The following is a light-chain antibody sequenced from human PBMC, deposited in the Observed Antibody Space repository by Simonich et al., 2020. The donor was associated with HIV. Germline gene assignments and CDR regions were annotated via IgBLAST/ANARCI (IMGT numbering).Light chain of an antibody. J-gene: IGKJ1*01. Sequence: EIVLTQSPATLSVSPGETATLSCRASQSVSTNLAWYQQNPGQAPRLLIYGASTRATGIPARFSGSGSGTEFTLTISSLQSEDFAIYYCQHYNNWPPGTFGKGTKVEFK. CDR1: QSVSTN. CDR2: GAS. V-gene: IGKV3-15*01. CDR3: QHYNNWPPGT.